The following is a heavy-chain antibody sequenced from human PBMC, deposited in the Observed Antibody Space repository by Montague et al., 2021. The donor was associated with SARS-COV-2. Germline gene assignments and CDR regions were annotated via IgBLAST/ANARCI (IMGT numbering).Heavy chain of an antibody. Sequence: SETLSLTCSVSGDSITPYGDSIGGYFWSWIRQPAGKGLEWIGRIYANGTFDYNPSLNSRVSMSMETSKQEFSMRLISVTAADTAVYYCSRDAYYFGPGRENHGPFDPWGQGILVTVSS. CDR1: GDSITPYGDSIGGYF. CDR2: IYANGTF. CDR3: SRDAYYFGPGRENHGPFDP. V-gene: IGHV4-4*07. D-gene: IGHD2/OR15-2a*01. J-gene: IGHJ5*02.